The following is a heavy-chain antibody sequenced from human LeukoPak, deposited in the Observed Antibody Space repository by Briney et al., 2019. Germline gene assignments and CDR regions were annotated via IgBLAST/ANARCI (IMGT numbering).Heavy chain of an antibody. CDR1: GFTFSSYG. CDR3: AKIPAPTYCSGGSCSDYFDY. J-gene: IGHJ4*02. CDR2: ISYDGSNK. Sequence: GGSLRLSCAASGFTFSSYGMHWVRQAPGKGLEWVAVISYDGSNKYYADSVKGRFTISRDNSKNTLYLQMNSLRAEDTAVYYCAKIPAPTYCSGGSCSDYFDYWGQGTLDTVSS. D-gene: IGHD2-15*01. V-gene: IGHV3-30*18.